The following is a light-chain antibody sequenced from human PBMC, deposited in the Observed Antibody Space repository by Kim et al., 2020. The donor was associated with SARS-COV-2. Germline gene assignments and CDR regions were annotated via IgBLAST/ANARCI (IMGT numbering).Light chain of an antibody. J-gene: IGLJ1*01. V-gene: IGLV1-47*02. Sequence: QRVTTACSGSSSNIGSNYVYWYQQLPGTAPKHLTYSNNQRPSGVPDRFSGSKSGTSASLAISGLRSEDEADYYCAAWDDSLSGYVFGTGTKVTVL. CDR3: AAWDDSLSGYV. CDR2: SNN. CDR1: SSNIGSNY.